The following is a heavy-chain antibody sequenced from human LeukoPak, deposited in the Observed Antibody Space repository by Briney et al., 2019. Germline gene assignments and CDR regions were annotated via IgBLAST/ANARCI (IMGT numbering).Heavy chain of an antibody. V-gene: IGHV4-59*11. CDR1: GGSISSHY. Sequence: SETLSLTCTVSGGSISSHYWSWIRQPPGKGLEWIGYIYYSGSTNYNPSLKSRVTISEDTSKNQFSLKLSSVTAADTAVYYCARGGAVAGTFDYWGQGTLVTVSS. CDR3: ARGGAVAGTFDY. D-gene: IGHD6-19*01. J-gene: IGHJ4*02. CDR2: IYYSGST.